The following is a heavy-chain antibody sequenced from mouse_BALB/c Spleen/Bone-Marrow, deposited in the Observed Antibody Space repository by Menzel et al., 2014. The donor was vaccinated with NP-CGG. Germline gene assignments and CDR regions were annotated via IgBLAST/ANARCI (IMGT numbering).Heavy chain of an antibody. V-gene: IGHV1-87*01. J-gene: IGHJ2*01. Sequence: LQESGAELARPGASVKLSCKASGYTFTSYWMQWVKQRPGQGLEWIGAIYPGDGDTRYTQKFKGKATLTADTSSSTAYMQLSSLASENSAVYYCSGEGGYWGQGTTLTVSS. CDR1: GYTFTSYW. CDR3: SGEGGY. CDR2: IYPGDGDT.